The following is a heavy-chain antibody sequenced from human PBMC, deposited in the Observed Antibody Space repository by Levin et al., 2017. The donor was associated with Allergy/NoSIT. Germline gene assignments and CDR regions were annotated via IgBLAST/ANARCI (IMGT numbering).Heavy chain of an antibody. J-gene: IGHJ3*02. V-gene: IGHV5-51*01. CDR1: GYSFTSYW. Sequence: EASVKVSCKGSGYSFTSYWIGWVRQMPGKGLEWMGIIYPGDSDTRYSPSFQGQVTISADKSISTAYLQWSSLKASDTAMYYCATLGELSLDDHAFDIWGQGTMVTVSS. CDR3: ATLGELSLDDHAFDI. CDR2: IYPGDSDT. D-gene: IGHD3-16*02.